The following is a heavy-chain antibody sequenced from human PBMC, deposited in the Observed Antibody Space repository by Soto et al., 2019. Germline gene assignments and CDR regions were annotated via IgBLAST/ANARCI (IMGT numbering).Heavy chain of an antibody. CDR1: ADTFTSYY. CDR3: ASDPFYYASYY. CDR2: INPNGGST. V-gene: IGHV1-46*01. J-gene: IGHJ4*02. Sequence: ASVKVSCKAPADTFTSYYIHWVRQAPGHGLEWMGIINPNGGSTRFAQTFQGRITMTTDTSKSTVYMELRSLRSEDTAVYYCASDPFYYASYYWGQGTLVTVSS. D-gene: IGHD3-10*01.